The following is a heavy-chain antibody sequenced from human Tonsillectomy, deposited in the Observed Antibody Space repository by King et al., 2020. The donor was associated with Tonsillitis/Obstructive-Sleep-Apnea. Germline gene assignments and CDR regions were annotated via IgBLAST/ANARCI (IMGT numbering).Heavy chain of an antibody. D-gene: IGHD1-1*01. V-gene: IGHV3-11*06. CDR2: ISSSSSYT. CDR1: GFTFSDYY. CDR3: ARRSDWNDFDY. Sequence: VQLVESGGGLVKPGGSLRLSCAASGFTFSDYYMSWIRQAPVKGLEWVSYISSSSSYTNYADSVKGRFTISRDNAKNSLYLQMNSLRAEDTAVYYCARRSDWNDFDYWGQGTLVTVSS. J-gene: IGHJ4*02.